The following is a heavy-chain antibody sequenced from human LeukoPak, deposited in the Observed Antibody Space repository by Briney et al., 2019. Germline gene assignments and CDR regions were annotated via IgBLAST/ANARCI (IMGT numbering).Heavy chain of an antibody. V-gene: IGHV3-23*01. Sequence: QPWGSLRLSCAASGFPFSSYAMTWVRQAPGKGLEWVSSISGDGATTYHADSVKGRFTISRDNAKNTVYLEISILGAEDTAVYYCVGVGYCSSTSCTWGQGTLVTVSS. CDR1: GFPFSSYA. D-gene: IGHD2-2*03. J-gene: IGHJ4*02. CDR3: VGVGYCSSTSCT. CDR2: ISGDGATT.